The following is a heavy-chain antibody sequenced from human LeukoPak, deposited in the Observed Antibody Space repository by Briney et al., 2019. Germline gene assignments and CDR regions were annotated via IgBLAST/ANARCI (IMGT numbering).Heavy chain of an antibody. CDR2: IYPGDSAT. CDR1: GYSFTSYW. Sequence: GESLKISCKGSGYSFTSYWIGWVRQMPGKGPEWMGTIYPGDSATRYSPSFQGQVTISADKSISTAYLQWSSLKASDTAMYYCARRKAAAGTYYFDYWGQGTLVTVSS. J-gene: IGHJ4*02. D-gene: IGHD6-13*01. CDR3: ARRKAAAGTYYFDY. V-gene: IGHV5-51*01.